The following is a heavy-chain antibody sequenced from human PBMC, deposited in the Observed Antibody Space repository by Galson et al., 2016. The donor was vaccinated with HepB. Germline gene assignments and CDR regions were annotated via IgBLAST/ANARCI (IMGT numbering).Heavy chain of an antibody. V-gene: IGHV1-69*13. J-gene: IGHJ5*02. D-gene: IGHD3-3*01. CDR3: ARDDDFWGFGP. CDR1: GGTFSSYG. Sequence: SVKVSCKASGGTFSSYGISWVRQAPGQGLEWMGGIIPIFGTANYAQKFQGRVTITADESTSTAYMELSSLGSEDTAVYYGARDDDFWGFGPWGQGTLVTVSS. CDR2: IIPIFGTA.